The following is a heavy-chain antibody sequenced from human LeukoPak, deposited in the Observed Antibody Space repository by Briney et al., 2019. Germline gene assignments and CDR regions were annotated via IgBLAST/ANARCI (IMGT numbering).Heavy chain of an antibody. CDR3: ASSSSWYKIFDP. CDR1: GYTFTSYY. J-gene: IGHJ5*02. D-gene: IGHD6-13*01. Sequence: ASVKVSCKASGYTFTSYYMHWVRQAPGQGLEWMGWINPNSGGTNYAQKFQGRVTMTRDTSISTAYMELSRLRSDDTAVYYCASSSSWYKIFDPWGQGTLVTVSS. CDR2: INPNSGGT. V-gene: IGHV1-2*02.